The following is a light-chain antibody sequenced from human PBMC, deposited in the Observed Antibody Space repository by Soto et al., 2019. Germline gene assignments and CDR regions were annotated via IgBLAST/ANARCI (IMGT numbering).Light chain of an antibody. CDR1: QSISSW. J-gene: IGKJ1*01. V-gene: IGKV1-5*01. CDR2: DAS. Sequence: DIHRTQSPSTLSASVIDIVTITFLASQSISSWLAWYHQKPGRAPKLLIYDASSLESGVPSRFSGSGSGTEFTLTISSLQPDDFATYYCQQYNNYPWTFGQGTKVDIK. CDR3: QQYNNYPWT.